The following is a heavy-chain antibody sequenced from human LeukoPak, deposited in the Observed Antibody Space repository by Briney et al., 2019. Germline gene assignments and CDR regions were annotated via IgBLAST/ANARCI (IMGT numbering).Heavy chain of an antibody. Sequence: PGGSLRLSCAASGFTVSSNYMTWVRQAPGKGLEWVSVIYSGGSTYYADSVKGRFTISRDNSKNTLYLQMNSLRADDTAVYYCARGLRFLEWLSPFDPWGQGTLVTVSS. V-gene: IGHV3-53*01. D-gene: IGHD3-3*01. J-gene: IGHJ5*02. CDR1: GFTVSSNY. CDR3: ARGLRFLEWLSPFDP. CDR2: IYSGGST.